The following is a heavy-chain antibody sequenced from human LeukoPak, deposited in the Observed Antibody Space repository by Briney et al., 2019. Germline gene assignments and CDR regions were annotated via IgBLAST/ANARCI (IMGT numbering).Heavy chain of an antibody. J-gene: IGHJ5*02. CDR2: IYHSGST. CDR1: GGSISGGGYS. CDR3: ARTSYYDFWSGWNWFDP. V-gene: IGHV4-30-2*01. D-gene: IGHD3-3*01. Sequence: SQTLSLTCAVSGGSISGGGYSWSWIRQPPGKGREWIGYIYHSGSTYYNPSLKSRVTISVDRSKNQFSLKLSSVTAADTAVYYCARTSYYDFWSGWNWFDPWGQGTLVTVSS.